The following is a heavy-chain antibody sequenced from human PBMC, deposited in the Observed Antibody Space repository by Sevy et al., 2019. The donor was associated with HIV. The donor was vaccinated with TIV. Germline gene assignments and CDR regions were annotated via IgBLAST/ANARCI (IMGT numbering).Heavy chain of an antibody. CDR1: GGSISDHY. J-gene: IGHJ6*02. V-gene: IGHV4-59*11. Sequence: SETLSLTCTVSGGSISDHYWNWIRQPPGKGLEWIGQIHYFGSANYNPSLKSRVTISLDTSNNRFSLKLSSVNAADTAVYYCASDASGYSSGWYPYYNYYGLDVWGQGTTVTVSS. CDR3: ASDASGYSSGWYPYYNYYGLDV. D-gene: IGHD6-19*01. CDR2: IHYFGSA.